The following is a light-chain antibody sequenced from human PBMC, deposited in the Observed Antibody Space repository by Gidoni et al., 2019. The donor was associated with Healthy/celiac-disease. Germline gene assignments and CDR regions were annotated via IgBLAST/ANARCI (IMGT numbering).Light chain of an antibody. Sequence: QKVTISCSGSSSNIGNNYVSWYQQLPGTAPKLPIYENNKRPSGIPDRFSGSKSGTSATLGITGLQTGDEADYYCGTWDSSLSAGVFGGGTKLTVL. CDR2: ENN. V-gene: IGLV1-51*02. J-gene: IGLJ2*01. CDR1: SSNIGNNY. CDR3: GTWDSSLSAGV.